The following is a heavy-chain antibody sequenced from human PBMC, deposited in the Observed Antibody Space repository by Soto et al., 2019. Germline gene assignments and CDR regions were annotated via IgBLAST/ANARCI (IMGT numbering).Heavy chain of an antibody. J-gene: IGHJ4*02. V-gene: IGHV1-3*01. CDR2: INAGSGNT. D-gene: IGHD4-4*01. CDR3: AREDYSNYVSFDY. CDR1: GYTFTSYA. Sequence: GASVKVSCKASGYTFTSYAMHWVRQAPGQRLEWMGWINAGSGNTKYSQKFQGRVTITRDTSASTAYMELSSLRSEDTAVYYCAREDYSNYVSFDYWGQGTLVTVSS.